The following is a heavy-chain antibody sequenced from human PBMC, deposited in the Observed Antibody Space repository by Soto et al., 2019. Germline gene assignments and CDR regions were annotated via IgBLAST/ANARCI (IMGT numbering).Heavy chain of an antibody. D-gene: IGHD2-2*02. CDR1: GFTFSSYA. CDR3: ARGRDCSSTSCYTQNWFDP. V-gene: IGHV3-30-3*01. Sequence: GSLRLSCAASGFTFSSYAMHWVRQAPGKGLEWVAVISYDGSNKYYADSVKGRFTISRDNSKNTLYLQMNSLRAEDTAVYYCARGRDCSSTSCYTQNWFDPWGQGTLVTVSS. J-gene: IGHJ5*02. CDR2: ISYDGSNK.